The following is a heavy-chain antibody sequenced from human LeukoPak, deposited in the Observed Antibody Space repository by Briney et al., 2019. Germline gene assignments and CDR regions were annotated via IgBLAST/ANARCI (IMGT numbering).Heavy chain of an antibody. J-gene: IGHJ4*02. CDR3: AKVARRGSSASMDYFDY. D-gene: IGHD6-6*01. Sequence: PGGSLRLSCAASGFTFSSYAMSWVRQAPGKGLEWVSGITGSGGSTFYADSVEGRFTISRDNSKNTMFLQMKSLRAENTVLCYCAKVARRGSSASMDYFDYWGQGTLVTVSS. CDR2: ITGSGGST. CDR1: GFTFSSYA. V-gene: IGHV3-23*01.